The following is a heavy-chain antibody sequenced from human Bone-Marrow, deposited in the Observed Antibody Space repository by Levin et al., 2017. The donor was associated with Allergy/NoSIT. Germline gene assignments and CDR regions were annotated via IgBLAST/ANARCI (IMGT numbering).Heavy chain of an antibody. CDR3: TSTYCSDDGCYFF. D-gene: IGHD2-15*01. J-gene: IGHJ4*02. V-gene: IGHV3-72*01. CDR2: SRDKANSYTT. Sequence: LSGGSLRLSCAASGFTFSDHYMDWVRQAPGKGLEWVGRSRDKANSYTTEYAASVKGRFTISRDDSRNLLYLQMNSLKTADTALYYCTSTYCSDDGCYFFWGQGTLVTISS. CDR1: GFTFSDHY.